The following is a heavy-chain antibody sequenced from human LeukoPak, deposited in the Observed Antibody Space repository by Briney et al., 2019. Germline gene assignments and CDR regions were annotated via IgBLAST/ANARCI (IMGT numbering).Heavy chain of an antibody. V-gene: IGHV1-18*01. Sequence: ASVKVSCKASGGTFSSYAISWVRQAPGQGLEWMGWISAYNGNTNYAQKLQGRVTMTTDTSTSTAYMELRSLRSDDTAVYYCARVAAGRHDGELQWGQGTLVTVSS. D-gene: IGHD1-26*01. CDR1: GGTFSSYA. CDR2: ISAYNGNT. CDR3: ARVAAGRHDGELQ. J-gene: IGHJ4*02.